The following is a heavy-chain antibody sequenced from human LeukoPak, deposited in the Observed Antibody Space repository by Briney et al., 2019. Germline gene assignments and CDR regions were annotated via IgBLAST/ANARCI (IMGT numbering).Heavy chain of an antibody. CDR1: GFTFDKYF. D-gene: IGHD5-24*01. CDR3: ARVYREDGYDWAHFDI. V-gene: IGHV3-7*01. CDR2: IIQDGSEK. J-gene: IGHJ2*01. Sequence: GGSLRLSCAASGFTFDKYFIHWVRQAPGKGLEWVANIIQDGSEKNYVDSVKGRFTISRDNAKNSLYLQMNSLRVEDTAVYYCARVYREDGYDWAHFDIWGHGTLLTVSS.